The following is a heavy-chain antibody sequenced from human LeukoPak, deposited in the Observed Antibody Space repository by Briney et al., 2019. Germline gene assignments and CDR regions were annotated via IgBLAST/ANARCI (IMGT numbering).Heavy chain of an antibody. CDR1: GYRFTSYD. V-gene: IGHV1-8*03. J-gene: IGHJ4*02. CDR3: TRGPGGEDL. Sequence: ASVKVSCKTAGYRFTSYDVNWLRQALGQGLEWMGRLNPHSGDTVYAQKFQGRVTLTRDTSTSTAYMELSGLTYEDTAFYYCTRGPGGEDLWGQGTLVTVSS. CDR2: LNPHSGDT. D-gene: IGHD2-21*01.